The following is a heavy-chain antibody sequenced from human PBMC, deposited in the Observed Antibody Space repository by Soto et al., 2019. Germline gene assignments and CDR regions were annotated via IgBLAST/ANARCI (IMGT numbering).Heavy chain of an antibody. V-gene: IGHV1-8*01. CDR2: MNPNSGNT. D-gene: IGHD3-10*01. J-gene: IGHJ6*03. CDR3: ARVEGSEPYYYYYYMDV. CDR1: GYTFTSYD. Sequence: ASVKVSCKASGYTFTSYDINWVRQATGQGLEWMGWMNPNSGNTGYAQKFQGRVTMTRNTSISTAYMELSSLRSEDTAVYYCARVEGSEPYYYYYYMDVWGKGTTVTVSS.